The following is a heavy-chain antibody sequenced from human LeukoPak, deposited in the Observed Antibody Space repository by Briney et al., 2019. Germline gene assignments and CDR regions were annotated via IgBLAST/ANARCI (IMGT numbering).Heavy chain of an antibody. V-gene: IGHV3-7*01. CDR3: VRDATRGGDFVY. Sequence: GGSLRLSCAASGFTFSHYWMSWVRQAPGKGLEWVANITPDGSETYYVGSLKGRFTISRDNAKNSLYLQMNSLRAEDTAVYYCVRDATRGGDFVYWGQGTLVTVSS. CDR1: GFTFSHYW. J-gene: IGHJ4*02. CDR2: ITPDGSET. D-gene: IGHD2-21*01.